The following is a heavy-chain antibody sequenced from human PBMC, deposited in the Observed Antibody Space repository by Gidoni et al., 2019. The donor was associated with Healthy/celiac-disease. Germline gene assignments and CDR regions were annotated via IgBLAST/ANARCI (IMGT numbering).Heavy chain of an antibody. J-gene: IGHJ6*02. CDR1: GFTFDDYT. CDR2: ISWDGGST. CDR3: AKDALRMGYYYGMDV. D-gene: IGHD2-8*01. Sequence: EVQLVESGGVVVQPGGSLRLSCAASGFTFDDYTMHWVRQAPGKGLEWVSLISWDGGSTYYADSVKGRFTISRDNSKNSLYLQMNSLRTEDTALYYCAKDALRMGYYYGMDVWGQGTTVTVSS. V-gene: IGHV3-43*01.